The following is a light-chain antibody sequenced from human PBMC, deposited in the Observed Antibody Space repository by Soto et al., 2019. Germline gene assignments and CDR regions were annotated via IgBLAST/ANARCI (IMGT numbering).Light chain of an antibody. V-gene: IGLV1-40*01. CDR3: SSYTSSSTIV. CDR2: GNN. CDR1: SSNIGAGYD. J-gene: IGLJ1*01. Sequence: QSVLTQPPSVSGAPGQTITISCTGSSSNIGAGYDVHWYQQLPGRAPKLLIYGNNNRPSGVPDRFSGSKSGTSVSLAITGLRGEDEADYYCSSYTSSSTIVFGSGTKVTVL.